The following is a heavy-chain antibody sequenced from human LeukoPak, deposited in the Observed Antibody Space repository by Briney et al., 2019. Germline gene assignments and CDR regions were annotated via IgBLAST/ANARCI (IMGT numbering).Heavy chain of an antibody. D-gene: IGHD3-10*01. J-gene: IGHJ4*02. Sequence: PSETLSLTFTVSGGSISHDYWSWIRQPAGQGLEWIGYIYYSGSTNYNPSLESRVTISVDTSKNQFSLKLSSVTAADTAVYYCARNAGSGSYYFDYWGQGTLVTVSS. CDR2: IYYSGST. CDR1: GGSISHDY. V-gene: IGHV4-59*01. CDR3: ARNAGSGSYYFDY.